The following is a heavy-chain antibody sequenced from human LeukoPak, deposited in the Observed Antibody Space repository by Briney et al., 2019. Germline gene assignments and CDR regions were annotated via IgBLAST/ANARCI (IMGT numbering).Heavy chain of an antibody. D-gene: IGHD6-6*01. J-gene: IGHJ4*02. Sequence: GGSLRLSCAASGFTFSSYWMSWVRQAPGKGPEWVANIKQDGSEKYYVDSVKGRFTISRDNAKNSLYLQMNSLRAEDTAVYYCARDPTASIAALGGDYWGQGTLVTVSS. CDR2: IKQDGSEK. CDR1: GFTFSSYW. CDR3: ARDPTASIAALGGDY. V-gene: IGHV3-7*01.